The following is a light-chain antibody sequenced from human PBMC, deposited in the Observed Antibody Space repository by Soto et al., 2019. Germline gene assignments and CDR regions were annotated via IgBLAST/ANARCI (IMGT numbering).Light chain of an antibody. Sequence: DIVLTQSPGTLSLSPGETATLSCRASQSVNSNYLAWYQQKPGQAPRLLIYGASARATCIPDRFSGSGSGTDFTLAISRLEPADFTVYYCQHFGGWSYTFGQGTTLEIK. J-gene: IGKJ2*01. CDR3: QHFGGWSYT. CDR2: GAS. CDR1: QSVNSNY. V-gene: IGKV3-20*01.